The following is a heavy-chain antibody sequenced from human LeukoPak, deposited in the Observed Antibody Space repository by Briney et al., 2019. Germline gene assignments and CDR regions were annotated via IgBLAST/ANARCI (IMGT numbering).Heavy chain of an antibody. CDR1: GFSVSFNY. D-gene: IGHD6-13*01. CDR2: ISGSGGST. CDR3: AKDPAAAGRGGFDY. V-gene: IGHV3-23*01. Sequence: GGSLRLSCAASGFSVSFNYMTWVRQAPGKGLEWVSAISGSGGSTYYADSVKGRFTISRDNSKNTLYLQMNSLRAEDTAVYYCAKDPAAAGRGGFDYWGQGTLVTVSS. J-gene: IGHJ4*02.